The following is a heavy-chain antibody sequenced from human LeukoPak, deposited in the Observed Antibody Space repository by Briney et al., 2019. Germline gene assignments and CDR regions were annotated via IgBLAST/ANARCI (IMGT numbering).Heavy chain of an antibody. CDR3: ARSYYYYYMDV. V-gene: IGHV4-59*01. J-gene: IGHJ6*03. CDR1: GGSISSYY. CDR2: IYYSGST. Sequence: SETLSLTCTVSGGSISSYYWSWIRQPPGKGLEWIGYIYYSGSTNYNPSLKSRVTISVDTSKNQFSLKLSSVTAADTAVYYCARSYYYYYMDVWSKGTTVTVSS.